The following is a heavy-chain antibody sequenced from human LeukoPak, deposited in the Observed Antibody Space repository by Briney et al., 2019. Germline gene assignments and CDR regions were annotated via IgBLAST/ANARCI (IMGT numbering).Heavy chain of an antibody. CDR1: GGSISS. CDR2: IYFSGST. CDR3: ARGVVAAPQTFDY. D-gene: IGHD2-15*01. V-gene: IGHV4-61*08. J-gene: IGHJ4*02. Sequence: SETLSLTCTVSGGSISSFYWSWFYWSWIRQPPGEGLEWIGYIYFSGSTNYNPSLKSRVTISVDTSKSQFSLKLSSVTAADTAVYYCARGVVAAPQTFDYWGQGTLVTVSS.